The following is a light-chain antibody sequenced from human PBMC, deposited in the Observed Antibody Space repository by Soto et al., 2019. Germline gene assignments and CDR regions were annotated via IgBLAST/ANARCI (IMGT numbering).Light chain of an antibody. CDR3: QQYNSYSYT. J-gene: IGKJ2*01. V-gene: IGKV1-5*03. CDR1: QTINDW. Sequence: DIQMTQSPSTLSASVGDRVTIACRASQTINDWLAWYQQKPGKAPKLLIYRASNLQSGVPSRFSGSGSGTEFTLTISSLQPDDFATYYCQQYNSYSYTFGQGNKLEIK. CDR2: RAS.